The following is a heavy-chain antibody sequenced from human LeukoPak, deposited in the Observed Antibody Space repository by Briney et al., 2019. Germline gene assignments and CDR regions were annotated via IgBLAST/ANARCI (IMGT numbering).Heavy chain of an antibody. Sequence: PSETLSLTCTVSGGSISSYYWSWIRQPPGKGLEWIGYIYYSGSTNYNPSLKSRVTISVDTSKNQFSLKLSSVTAADTAVYYCARCLGDGXXYXFDYWGQGTLVTVSS. D-gene: IGHD5-24*01. CDR1: GGSISSYY. V-gene: IGHV4-59*08. CDR2: IYYSGST. CDR3: ARCLGDGXXYXFDY. J-gene: IGHJ4*02.